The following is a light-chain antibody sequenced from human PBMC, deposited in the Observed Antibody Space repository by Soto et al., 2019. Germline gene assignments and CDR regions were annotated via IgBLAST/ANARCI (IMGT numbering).Light chain of an antibody. CDR3: QQYNSYPYT. J-gene: IGKJ5*01. Sequence: DIQMTQSPSTLSGSVVYRVAITSRASQSISTWLAWYQQKPGKAPNLLIYDASTLESGGPSGFSGSGSGTEFTLTISSLQPDDSATYYCQQYNSYPYTFGQGTRLEIK. V-gene: IGKV1-5*01. CDR2: DAS. CDR1: QSISTW.